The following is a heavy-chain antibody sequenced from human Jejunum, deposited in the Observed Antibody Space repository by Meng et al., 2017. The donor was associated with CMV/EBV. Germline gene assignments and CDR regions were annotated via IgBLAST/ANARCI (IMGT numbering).Heavy chain of an antibody. CDR3: AKDENSNYVRWFDP. CDR1: GFTFSTNT. Sequence: GFTFSTNTMNWVRQAPGKGLEWVSAISGSGGSTYYADSVKGRFTISRDNSKSTLYLQLNSLSAGDTAVYYCAKDENSNYVRWFDPWGQGTLVTVSS. J-gene: IGHJ5*02. CDR2: ISGSGGST. D-gene: IGHD1-7*01. V-gene: IGHV3-23*01.